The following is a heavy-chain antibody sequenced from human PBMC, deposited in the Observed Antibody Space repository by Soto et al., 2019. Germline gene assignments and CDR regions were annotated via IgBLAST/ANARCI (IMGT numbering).Heavy chain of an antibody. Sequence: GGSLRLSCAASGFTFSSYNMNWVRQATGKGLKWVSYISRSSSFISYADSVKGRFTISRDNAKNSLYLQMNSLRAEDTAVYYCARDNGAATATFDYWGQGTLVTVSS. CDR2: ISRSSSFI. CDR1: GFTFSSYN. J-gene: IGHJ4*02. D-gene: IGHD6-13*01. V-gene: IGHV3-21*01. CDR3: ARDNGAATATFDY.